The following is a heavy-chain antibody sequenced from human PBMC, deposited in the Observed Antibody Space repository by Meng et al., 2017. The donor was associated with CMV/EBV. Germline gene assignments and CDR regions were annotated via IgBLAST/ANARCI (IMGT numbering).Heavy chain of an antibody. J-gene: IGHJ4*02. CDR1: GGSISSGDYY. CDR3: ARVRGAFGGVIVSLGFDY. D-gene: IGHD3-16*02. V-gene: IGHV4-30-4*08. CDR2: IYYSEST. Sequence: LRLSCTVSGGSISSGDYYWSWIRQPPGKGLEWIGYIYYSESTYYNPSLKSRVTISVDTSKNQFSLKLSSVTAADTAVYYCARVRGAFGGVIVSLGFDYWGQGTLVTVSS.